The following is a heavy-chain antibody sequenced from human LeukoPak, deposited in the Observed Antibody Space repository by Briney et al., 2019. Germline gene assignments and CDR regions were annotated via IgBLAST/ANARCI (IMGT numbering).Heavy chain of an antibody. CDR3: ARVAGIDYYDSSGYPDY. CDR2: INPKSGGT. J-gene: IGHJ4*02. D-gene: IGHD3-22*01. Sequence: GASVKVSCKASGYTFTGYFIHWVRQAPGQGLEWMGWINPKSGGTNYAQKFQGRVTMTRDTSISTAYMELSRLTSDDTAVYYSARVAGIDYYDSSGYPDYWGQGTLVTVSS. V-gene: IGHV1-2*02. CDR1: GYTFTGYF.